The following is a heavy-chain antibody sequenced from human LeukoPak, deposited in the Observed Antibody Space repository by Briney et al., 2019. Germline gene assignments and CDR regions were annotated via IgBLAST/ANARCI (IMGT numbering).Heavy chain of an antibody. CDR3: AASPYRVRGILDY. D-gene: IGHD3-10*01. V-gene: IGHV3-23*01. J-gene: IGHJ4*02. CDR2: ISRGGIS. CDR1: GFTFSVYD. Sequence: GGSLRLSCAASGFTFSVYDMYWIRQSPGKGLECVSVISRGGISYYADSVKGRFTISRDNSKNTLYLQMNSLRAEDTAVYYCAASPYRVRGILDYWGQGTLVTVSS.